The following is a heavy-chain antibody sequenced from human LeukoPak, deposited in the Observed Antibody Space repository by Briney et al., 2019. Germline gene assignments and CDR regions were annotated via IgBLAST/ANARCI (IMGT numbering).Heavy chain of an antibody. D-gene: IGHD3-22*01. CDR1: GFTFSSYA. CDR2: ISGSSSYI. V-gene: IGHV3-21*01. Sequence: GGSLRLSCAASGFTFSSYAMNWVRQAPGKGLEWVSSISGSSSYIYYADSVKGRFTISRDNAKNSLYLQMNSLRAEDTAVYYCARDEYYDSSGSDYWGQGTLVTVSS. CDR3: ARDEYYDSSGSDY. J-gene: IGHJ4*02.